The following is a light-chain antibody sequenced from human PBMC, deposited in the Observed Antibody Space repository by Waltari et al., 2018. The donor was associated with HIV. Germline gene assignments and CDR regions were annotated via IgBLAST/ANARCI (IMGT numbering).Light chain of an antibody. Sequence: QSVLTQPPSASGTPGQGVTIPCSGSGSNIGSNTVNWYQQLPGTAPKLLIYSNNQRPSGVPDRFSGSKSGTSASLAISGLQSEDEADYYCAAWDDSLNAWVFGGGTKLTVL. CDR3: AAWDDSLNAWV. CDR1: GSNIGSNT. V-gene: IGLV1-44*01. CDR2: SNN. J-gene: IGLJ3*02.